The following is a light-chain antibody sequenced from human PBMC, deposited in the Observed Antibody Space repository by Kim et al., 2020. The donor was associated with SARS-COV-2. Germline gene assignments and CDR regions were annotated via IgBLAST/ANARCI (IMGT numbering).Light chain of an antibody. J-gene: IGLJ1*01. CDR3: QAYDIRLSGGV. CDR2: ADD. CDR1: GSDSVTNH. Sequence: GHKGTHSCTTDGSDSVTNHVYCDQRSPVTAPQLLLSADDKRPSGVPDRFSGSKSGTSASLVITGAQAEDEADYYCQAYDIRLSGGVFGTGTKVTVL. V-gene: IGLV1-40*01.